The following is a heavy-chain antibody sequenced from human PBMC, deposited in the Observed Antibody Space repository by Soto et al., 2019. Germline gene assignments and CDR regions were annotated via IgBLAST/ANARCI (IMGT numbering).Heavy chain of an antibody. V-gene: IGHV4-59*01. J-gene: IGHJ4*02. Sequence: SETLSLTFPVSGGSISSSYWSWIRQSPGDELERIGYIYYSGSTNYNPSLKSRVTISVDTSKNQFSLKLRSVTAADTAVYYCARLGGYYQALDSWGQGILVTVSS. CDR3: ARLGGYYQALDS. CDR1: GGSISSSY. CDR2: IYYSGST. D-gene: IGHD3-22*01.